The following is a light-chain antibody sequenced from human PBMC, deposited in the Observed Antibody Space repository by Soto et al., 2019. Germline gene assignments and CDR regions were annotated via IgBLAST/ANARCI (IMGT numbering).Light chain of an antibody. V-gene: IGLV1-36*01. CDR1: QSNIGNTA. CDR2: YDD. Sequence: QSVLTQPPSVSEAPRQRVTISCSGSQSNIGNTAVSWYQQLPGKAPKLLIYYDDLLPSGVSDRFSGSKSGTSASLAISGLQSEDEADYYCAAWDDNLNGRVFGGGTKLTVL. J-gene: IGLJ3*02. CDR3: AAWDDNLNGRV.